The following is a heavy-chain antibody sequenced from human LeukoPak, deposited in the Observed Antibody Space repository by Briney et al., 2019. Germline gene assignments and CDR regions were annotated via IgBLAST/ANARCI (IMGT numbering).Heavy chain of an antibody. V-gene: IGHV3-33*01. CDR3: ARDDQRNYDFWSGYYYYYYYYMDV. J-gene: IGHJ6*03. CDR2: IWYDGSNK. Sequence: PGRSLRLSCAASGFTFSSYGMHWVRQAPGKGLEWVAVIWYDGSNKYYADSVKGRFTISRDNSKNTLYLQMNSLRAEDTAVYYCARDDQRNYDFWSGYYYYYYYYMDVWGKGTTVTVSS. D-gene: IGHD3-3*01. CDR1: GFTFSSYG.